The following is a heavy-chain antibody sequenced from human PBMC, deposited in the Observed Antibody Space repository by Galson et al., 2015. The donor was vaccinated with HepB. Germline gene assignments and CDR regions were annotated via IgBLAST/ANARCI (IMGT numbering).Heavy chain of an antibody. CDR3: ATSYNYVWGSSSY. D-gene: IGHD3-16*01. J-gene: IGHJ4*02. CDR1: GFAFSSYA. CDR2: ISGSGGST. Sequence: SLRLSCAASGFAFSSYAMSWVRQAPGKGLEWVSAISGSGGSTYYADSVKGRFTISRDNSKNTLYLQMNSLRAEDTAVYYCATSYNYVWGSSSYWGQGTLVTVSS. V-gene: IGHV3-23*01.